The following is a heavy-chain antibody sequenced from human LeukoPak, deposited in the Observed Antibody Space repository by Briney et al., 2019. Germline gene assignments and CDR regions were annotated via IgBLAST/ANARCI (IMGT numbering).Heavy chain of an antibody. J-gene: IGHJ5*02. CDR3: ARDRFDP. CDR2: IDGSAYSA. Sequence: GGSLRLSCAASGFTFSIYWMHWVRQAPGKGLVWVSRIDGSAYSATYADSVRGRFTISRDNAKNTLYLQMNSLRAEDTAVYYCARDRFDPWGQGTLVTVSS. CDR1: GFTFSIYW. V-gene: IGHV3-74*01.